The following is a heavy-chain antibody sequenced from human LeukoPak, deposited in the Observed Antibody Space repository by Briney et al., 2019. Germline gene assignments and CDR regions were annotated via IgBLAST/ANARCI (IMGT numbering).Heavy chain of an antibody. Sequence: SQTLSLTCAFSGDSVSSNSAAWNWIRQSPSRGLEWLGRIYYRSKWYNDYAVSVKSRITTNPDTSKNQFSLQLNSVTPEDTAVYYCARSSPLRFLEWSPFDPWGQGTLVTVSS. V-gene: IGHV6-1*01. CDR3: ARSSPLRFLEWSPFDP. J-gene: IGHJ5*02. D-gene: IGHD3-3*01. CDR1: GDSVSSNSAA. CDR2: IYYRSKWYN.